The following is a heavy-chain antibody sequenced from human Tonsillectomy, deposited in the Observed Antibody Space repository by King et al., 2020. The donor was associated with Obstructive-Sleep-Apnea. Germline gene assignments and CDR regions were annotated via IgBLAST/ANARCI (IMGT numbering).Heavy chain of an antibody. CDR3: ARHTTVPSYFDY. J-gene: IGHJ4*02. D-gene: IGHD4-17*01. Sequence: QLQESGPGLVKPSETLSLTCTVSGVSISTYYWSWFRQPPGKGLEWIGYIYYSGSTNYNSSLKSRVTISVDTSQNHFSLKLSSVTAADTAVYYCARHTTVPSYFDYWGQGALVTVSS. CDR2: IYYSGST. V-gene: IGHV4-59*08. CDR1: GVSISTYY.